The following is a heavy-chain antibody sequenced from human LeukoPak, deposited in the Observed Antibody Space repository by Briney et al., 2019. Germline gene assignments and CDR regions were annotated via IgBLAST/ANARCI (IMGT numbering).Heavy chain of an antibody. J-gene: IGHJ5*02. CDR3: ARGVWSGSSWGLYNWLDP. V-gene: IGHV4-61*05. CDR2: IYYSGST. D-gene: IGHD3-3*01. Sequence: SETLSLTCTVSGDSITSNSDYWGWIRQPPGKGLEWIGYIYYSGSTNYSPSLKSRVTISVDTSKNQFSLNLSSVTAADTAVYFCARGVWSGSSWGLYNWLDPWGQGTLVTVSS. CDR1: GDSITSNSDY.